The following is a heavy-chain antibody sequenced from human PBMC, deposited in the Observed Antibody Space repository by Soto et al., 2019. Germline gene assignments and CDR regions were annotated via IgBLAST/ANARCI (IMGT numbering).Heavy chain of an antibody. V-gene: IGHV1-69*13. J-gene: IGHJ3*02. CDR3: ASDSYDSSGFDAFDI. D-gene: IGHD3-22*01. Sequence: SVKVSCKASGGTFSSYAISWVRQAPGQGLEWMGGIIPIFGTANYAQKFQGRVTITADESTSTAYMELSSLRSEDTAVYYCASDSYDSSGFDAFDIWRQGTTVTVSS. CDR1: GGTFSSYA. CDR2: IIPIFGTA.